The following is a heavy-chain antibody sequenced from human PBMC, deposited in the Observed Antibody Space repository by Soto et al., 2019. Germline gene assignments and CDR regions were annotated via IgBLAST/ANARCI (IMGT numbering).Heavy chain of an antibody. CDR2: IWYDGSNK. Sequence: QVQLVESGGGVVQPGRSLRLSCAASGFTFSSYGMHWVRQAPGKGLEWVAVIWYDGSNKYYADSVKGRFTISRDNSKNTLYLQMNSLRAEDTAAYYCARDYYDSSGYYSGDYWGQGTLVTVSS. D-gene: IGHD3-22*01. CDR1: GFTFSSYG. J-gene: IGHJ4*02. CDR3: ARDYYDSSGYYSGDY. V-gene: IGHV3-33*01.